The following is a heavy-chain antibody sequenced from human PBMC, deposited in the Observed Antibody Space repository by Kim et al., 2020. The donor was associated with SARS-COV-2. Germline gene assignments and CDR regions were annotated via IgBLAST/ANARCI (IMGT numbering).Heavy chain of an antibody. CDR2: IYYSGST. CDR1: GGSISSGGYY. V-gene: IGHV4-31*03. CDR3: ARAGSPGDFGSFDS. Sequence: SETLSLTCTVSGGSISSGGYYWSWIRQHPGKGLEWIGYIYYSGSTYYNPSLKSRVTIAVDTSKNQFSLKLSSVTAADTAVYYCARAGSPGDFGSFDSWGQGTLVTVSS. J-gene: IGHJ4*02. D-gene: IGHD7-27*01.